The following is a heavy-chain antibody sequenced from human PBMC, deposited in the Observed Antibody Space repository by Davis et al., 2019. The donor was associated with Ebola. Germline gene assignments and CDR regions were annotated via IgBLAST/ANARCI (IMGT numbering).Heavy chain of an antibody. CDR1: GFTFRSYG. CDR3: ARDITMVQGVQDY. D-gene: IGHD3-10*01. J-gene: IGHJ4*02. V-gene: IGHV3-33*01. CDR2: IWYDGSNK. Sequence: GESLKISCAASGFTFRSYGMHWVRQAPGKGLEWVAVIWYDGSNKYYADSVKGRFTISRDNSKNTLYLQMNSLRAEDTAVYYCARDITMVQGVQDYWGQGTLVTVSS.